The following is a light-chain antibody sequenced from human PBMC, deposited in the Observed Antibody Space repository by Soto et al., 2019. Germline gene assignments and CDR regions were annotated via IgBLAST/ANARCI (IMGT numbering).Light chain of an antibody. CDR1: QSVSNN. J-gene: IGKJ4*01. V-gene: IGKV3-15*01. CDR2: GAS. CDR3: QQYDDWLRLT. Sequence: EIVMTQSPATLSVSPGERATLSCRASQSVSNNLAWYQQKPGQAPRMLIYGASTTGTGITARFSGSGSGTELNMTISSLQSADFAVYFCQQYDDWLRLTFGGGTKVDIK.